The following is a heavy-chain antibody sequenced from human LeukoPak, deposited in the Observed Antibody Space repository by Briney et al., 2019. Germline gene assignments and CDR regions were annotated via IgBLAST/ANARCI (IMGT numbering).Heavy chain of an antibody. CDR1: GDSVSSNSAA. CDR3: ARGRGTNAAFDI. Sequence: SQTLSLTCAISGDSVSSNSAAWTWIKQSPSRGLEWLGRTYYRSKWFNDYAVSVKSRITFNPDTSKNQFSLQLNSVTPEDTAVYYCARGRGTNAAFDIWGQGTMVTVSS. D-gene: IGHD3-16*01. V-gene: IGHV6-1*01. J-gene: IGHJ3*02. CDR2: TYYRSKWFN.